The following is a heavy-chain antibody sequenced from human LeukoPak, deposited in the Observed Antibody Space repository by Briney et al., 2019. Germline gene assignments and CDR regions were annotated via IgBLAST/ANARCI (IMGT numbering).Heavy chain of an antibody. CDR2: IKQDGSEQ. CDR3: ARDRGFEYSDAGSFDY. V-gene: IGHV3-7*01. J-gene: IGHJ4*02. CDR1: GFTFSTYW. Sequence: GGSLRLSCAASGFTFSTYWKTWVRQAPGKGLEWVANIKQDGSEQYYVDSVKGRFTVSRDNAENSLYLQMNSLRAEDTAVYYCARDRGFEYSDAGSFDYWGQGTLVTVSS. D-gene: IGHD6-6*01.